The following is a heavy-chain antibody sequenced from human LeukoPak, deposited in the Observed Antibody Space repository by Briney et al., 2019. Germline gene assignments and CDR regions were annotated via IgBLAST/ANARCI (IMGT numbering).Heavy chain of an antibody. CDR1: GYTFTSYD. CDR2: MNPNSGNT. V-gene: IGHV1-8*01. Sequence: ASVKVSYKASGYTFTSYDINWVRQATGQGLEWMGWMNPNSGNTGYAQKFQGRVTMTRNTSISTAYMGLSSLRSEDTAVYYCARATDSSGYPGYYYYMDVWGKGTTVTVSS. D-gene: IGHD3-22*01. CDR3: ARATDSSGYPGYYYYMDV. J-gene: IGHJ6*03.